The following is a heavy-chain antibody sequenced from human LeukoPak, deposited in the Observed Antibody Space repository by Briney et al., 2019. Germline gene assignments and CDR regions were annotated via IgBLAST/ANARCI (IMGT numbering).Heavy chain of an antibody. V-gene: IGHV3-15*01. Sequence: GGSLRLSCAASGCTFSNAWMSWVRQAPGKGLEWVGRIKSKTDGGTTDYAAPVKGRFTISRDDSKNTLYLQMNSLKTEDTAVYYCTTLPLGHLTGYIIGYYGMDVWGQGTTVTVSS. CDR3: TTLPLGHLTGYIIGYYGMDV. CDR2: IKSKTDGGTT. J-gene: IGHJ6*02. D-gene: IGHD5-18*01. CDR1: GCTFSNAW.